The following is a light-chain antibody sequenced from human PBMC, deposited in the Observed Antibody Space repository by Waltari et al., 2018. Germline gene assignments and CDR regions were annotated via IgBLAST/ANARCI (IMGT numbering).Light chain of an antibody. J-gene: IGLJ2*01. Sequence: SYELTQPPSVSVSPGQTARITCSGDALPNQYAYWNQQTPGKAPVGVIYKDIERPAGIPGRFSGSRSGTTFTLTSGGRQAEDEADYYCQSADSSGTYLVFGGGTKLTVL. CDR3: QSADSSGTYLV. CDR1: ALPNQY. CDR2: KDI. V-gene: IGLV3-25*03.